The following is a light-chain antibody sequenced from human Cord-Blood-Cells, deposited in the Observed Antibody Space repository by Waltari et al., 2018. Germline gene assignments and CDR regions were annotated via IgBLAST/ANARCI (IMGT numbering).Light chain of an antibody. CDR3: SSYTSSSTLV. V-gene: IGLV2-14*01. CDR2: EVS. J-gene: IGLJ1*01. Sequence: QSALTQPASVSGSPGQSITISCPGTSSDVGGYNYVSWYQQHPGKAPKLMIHEVSNRPSGVSNRFSGSKSGNTASLTISGLQAEDEADYYCSSYTSSSTLVFGTGTKVTVL. CDR1: SSDVGGYNY.